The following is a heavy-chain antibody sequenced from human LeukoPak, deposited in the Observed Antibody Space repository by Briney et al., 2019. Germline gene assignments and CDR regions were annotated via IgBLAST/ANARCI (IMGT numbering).Heavy chain of an antibody. CDR2: ISGYNGNT. V-gene: IGHV1-18*01. Sequence: GASVKVSCKASGYTFTSNGISWVRQAPGQGIEWMGWISGYNGNTNDAQKLQGRVTMTTDTSTSTAYMELRSLRSDDTAVYYCARDQEAYYYDSSAYNYFDYWGQGTLVTVSS. D-gene: IGHD3-22*01. CDR1: GYTFTSNG. J-gene: IGHJ4*02. CDR3: ARDQEAYYYDSSAYNYFDY.